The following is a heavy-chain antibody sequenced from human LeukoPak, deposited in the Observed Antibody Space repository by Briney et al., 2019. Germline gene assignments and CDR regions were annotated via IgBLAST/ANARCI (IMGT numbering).Heavy chain of an antibody. CDR2: ISPGDSGI. V-gene: IGHV5-51*01. CDR3: AAGGASAP. J-gene: IGHJ5*02. D-gene: IGHD3-16*01. CDR1: GYSFTNFW. Sequence: GESLKISCKGSGYSFTNFWIGWVRQMPGKGLEWMGVISPGDSGIRYSPSFQGQVTIPVDKSISTAYLQWSSLKASDSAMYYCAAGGASAPWGQGTLVTVSS.